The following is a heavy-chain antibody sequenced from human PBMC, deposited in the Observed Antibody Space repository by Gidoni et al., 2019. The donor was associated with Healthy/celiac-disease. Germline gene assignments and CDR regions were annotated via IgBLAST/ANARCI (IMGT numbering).Heavy chain of an antibody. J-gene: IGHJ4*02. CDR2: ISGSGGST. CDR3: AKARIVDYDFWTVAPTEPDY. Sequence: TASGFTSSSYAMSWVRQAPGTGLEWVSAISGSGGSTYYAASGKGRFTISRDNSKNTLYLQMNSLRAEDTSVYYCAKARIVDYDFWTVAPTEPDYWGQGTLVTVSS. CDR1: GFTSSSYA. D-gene: IGHD3-3*01. V-gene: IGHV3-23*01.